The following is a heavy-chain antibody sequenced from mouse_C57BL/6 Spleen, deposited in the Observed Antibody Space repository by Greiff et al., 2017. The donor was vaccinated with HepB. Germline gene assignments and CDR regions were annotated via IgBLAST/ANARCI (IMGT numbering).Heavy chain of an antibody. J-gene: IGHJ1*03. CDR2: ISSGSSTI. CDR1: GFTFSDYG. D-gene: IGHD1-1*01. V-gene: IGHV5-17*01. Sequence: EVKLMESGGGLVKPGGSLKLSCAASGFTFSDYGMHWVRQAPEKGLEWVAYISSGSSTIYYADTVKGRFTISRDNAKNTLFLQMTSLRSEDTAMYYCARPVVATHWYFDVWGTGTTVTVSS. CDR3: ARPVVATHWYFDV.